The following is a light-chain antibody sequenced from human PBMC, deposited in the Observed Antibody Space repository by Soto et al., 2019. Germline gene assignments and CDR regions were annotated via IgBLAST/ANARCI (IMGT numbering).Light chain of an antibody. CDR1: QSLLHSNGFNY. CDR3: MQALQTPFT. Sequence: DIVMTQSPLSLPVTPGEPASISCRSSQSLLHSNGFNYLDWYVQKPGQSPQLLIYLGSNRASGVPDRFSGCGSGTDFTLKISRVEAEDVGVYYCMQALQTPFTFGPGTKVDIK. CDR2: LGS. J-gene: IGKJ3*01. V-gene: IGKV2-28*01.